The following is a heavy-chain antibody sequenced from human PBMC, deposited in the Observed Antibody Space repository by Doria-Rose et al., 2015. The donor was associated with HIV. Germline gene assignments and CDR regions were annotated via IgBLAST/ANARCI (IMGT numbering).Heavy chain of an antibody. J-gene: IGHJ4*02. Sequence: QVQLQESGPGLVEPSETLSLTCSVSGASVSSRGYYWNWIRQVPGKGLESLGYTYYTGTSDYSPSLKSRLNMAVDTSKNQFSLKLSFVTVADTAVYYCARMGSYRELDYWGKGATVIVSA. CDR3: ARMGSYRELDY. D-gene: IGHD3-3*01. CDR2: TYYTGTS. CDR1: GASVSSRGYY. V-gene: IGHV4-31*03.